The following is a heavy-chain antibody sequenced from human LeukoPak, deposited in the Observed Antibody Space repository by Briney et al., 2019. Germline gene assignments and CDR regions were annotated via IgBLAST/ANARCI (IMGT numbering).Heavy chain of an antibody. J-gene: IGHJ4*02. CDR1: AFTFSSYA. CDR2: ISGSGSSA. Sequence: GGSLRLSCAASAFTFSSYAMTWVRQAPGKGLAWVSAISGSGSSAYYADSVKGRFTISRDNSKNTLYLQMNSLRAEDTAVYYCAKSGTYGDYASDWGQGTLVTVSS. CDR3: AKSGTYGDYASD. V-gene: IGHV3-23*01. D-gene: IGHD4-17*01.